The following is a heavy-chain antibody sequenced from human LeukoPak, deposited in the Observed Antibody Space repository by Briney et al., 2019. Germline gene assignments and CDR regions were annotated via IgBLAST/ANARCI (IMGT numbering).Heavy chain of an antibody. CDR2: IIPIFGTA. CDR1: GGTFSSYA. J-gene: IGHJ4*02. CDR3: AVTFGGVIADFPFDY. D-gene: IGHD3-16*02. Sequence: GASVKVSCKASGGTFSSYAISWVRQAPGQGLEWMGRIIPIFGTANYAQKFQGRVTITTDESTSTAYMELSSLRSEDTAVYYCAVTFGGVIADFPFDYWGQGTLVTVSS. V-gene: IGHV1-69*05.